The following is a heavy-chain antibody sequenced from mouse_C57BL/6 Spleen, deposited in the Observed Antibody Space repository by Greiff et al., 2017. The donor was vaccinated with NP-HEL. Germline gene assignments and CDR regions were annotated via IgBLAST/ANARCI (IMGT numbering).Heavy chain of an antibody. CDR3: ARQAFYYYGPFDY. CDR1: GYTFTSYW. Sequence: QVQLQQPGAELVKPGASVKLSCKASGYTFTSYWMHWVKQRPGQGLEWIGMIHPNSGSTNYNEKFKSKATLTVDKSSSTAYMQLSSLTSEDSAVYYCARQAFYYYGPFDYWGQGTTLTVSS. CDR2: IHPNSGST. V-gene: IGHV1-64*01. D-gene: IGHD1-1*01. J-gene: IGHJ2*01.